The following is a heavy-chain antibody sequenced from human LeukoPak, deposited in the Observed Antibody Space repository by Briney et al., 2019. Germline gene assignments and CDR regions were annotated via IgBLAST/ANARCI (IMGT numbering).Heavy chain of an antibody. J-gene: IGHJ4*02. V-gene: IGHV4-59*01. CDR1: GGSISSYY. Sequence: SETLSLTCTVSGGSISSYYWSWIRQPPGKGLEWIGYICYSGSTNYNPSLKSRVTISVDTSKNQFSLKLSSVTAADTAVYYCASPDVLGYSYGFNYGGQGTLVTVSS. D-gene: IGHD5-18*01. CDR3: ASPDVLGYSYGFNY. CDR2: ICYSGST.